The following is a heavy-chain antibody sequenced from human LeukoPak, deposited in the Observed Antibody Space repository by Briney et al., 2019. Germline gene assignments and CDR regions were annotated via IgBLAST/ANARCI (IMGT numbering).Heavy chain of an antibody. CDR1: GYTFTSYY. D-gene: IGHD4-17*01. V-gene: IGHV1-46*01. CDR2: INPSGGST. Sequence: GASVKVSCKASGYTFTSYYTHWVRQAPGQGLEWMGIINPSGGSTSYAQKFQGRVTMTRDTSTSTVYMELSSLRSEDTAVYYCARSYGDYVFTYNWFDPWGQGTLVTVSS. J-gene: IGHJ5*02. CDR3: ARSYGDYVFTYNWFDP.